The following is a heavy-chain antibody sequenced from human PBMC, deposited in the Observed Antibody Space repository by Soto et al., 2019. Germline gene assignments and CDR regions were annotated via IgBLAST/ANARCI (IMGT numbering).Heavy chain of an antibody. J-gene: IGHJ4*02. CDR1: GFTFSSYA. D-gene: IGHD2-2*01. CDR2: ISGSGGST. V-gene: IGHV3-23*01. CDR3: AKDHTGIYCSSTSCISSPTYFDY. Sequence: EVQLLESGGGLVQPGGSLRLSCAASGFTFSSYAMSWVRQAPGKGLEWVSAISGSGGSTYYADSVKGRFTISRDNSKNTLYLQMNSLRAEDTAVYYCAKDHTGIYCSSTSCISSPTYFDYWGQGTLVTVSS.